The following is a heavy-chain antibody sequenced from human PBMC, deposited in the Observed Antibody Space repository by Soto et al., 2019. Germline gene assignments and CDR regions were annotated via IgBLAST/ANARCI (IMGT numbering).Heavy chain of an antibody. CDR3: ARRARKAAAGLSDY. CDR2: INHSGST. Sequence: SETLSLTCAVYCGSFSGYYWSWIRQPPGKGLEWIGEINHSGSTNYNPSLKSRVTISVDTSENQFSLKLSSVTAADTAVYYCARRARKAAAGLSDYWGQGTLVTVSS. CDR1: CGSFSGYY. V-gene: IGHV4-34*01. J-gene: IGHJ4*02. D-gene: IGHD6-13*01.